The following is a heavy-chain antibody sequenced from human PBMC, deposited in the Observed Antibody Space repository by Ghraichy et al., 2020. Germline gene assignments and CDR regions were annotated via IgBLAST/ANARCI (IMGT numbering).Heavy chain of an antibody. Sequence: GGSLRLSCAASGFTFSNFGMHWVRQAPGRGLEWVAVFWSDGSNQYYGDSVKGRFTISRDSSKNTVYLQMNSLRPEDTAVYYCARDWQNWAFDYWGQGTLVTVSS. D-gene: IGHD7-27*01. V-gene: IGHV3-33*01. CDR2: FWSDGSNQ. CDR1: GFTFSNFG. J-gene: IGHJ4*02. CDR3: ARDWQNWAFDY.